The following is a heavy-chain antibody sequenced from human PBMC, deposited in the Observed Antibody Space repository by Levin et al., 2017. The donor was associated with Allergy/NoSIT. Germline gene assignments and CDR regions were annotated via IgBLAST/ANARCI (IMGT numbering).Heavy chain of an antibody. V-gene: IGHV3-7*04. D-gene: IGHD5-18*01. J-gene: IGHJ4*02. CDR3: ARDYNRYSYGPGTRDY. CDR1: GFTFSSYW. CDR2: IKQDGSEK. Sequence: PGGSLRLSCAASGFTFSSYWMSWVRQAPGKGLEWVANIKQDGSEKYYVDSVKGRFTISRDNAKNSLYLQMNSLRAEDTAVYYCARDYNRYSYGPGTRDYWGQGTLVTVSS.